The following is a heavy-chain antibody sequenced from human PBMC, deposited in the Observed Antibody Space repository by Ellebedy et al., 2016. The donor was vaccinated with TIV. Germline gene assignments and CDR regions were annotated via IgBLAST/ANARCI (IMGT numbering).Heavy chain of an antibody. CDR2: ISSSSSYI. CDR1: GFTFSSYS. J-gene: IGHJ4*02. V-gene: IGHV3-21*01. D-gene: IGHD2-2*01. CDR3: ARVYYCSSTSCRSYYFDY. Sequence: GESLKISCAASGFTFSSYSMNWVRQAPGKGLEWVSSISSSSSYIYYADSVKGRFTISRDNAKNSLYLQMNSLRAEDTAVYYCARVYYCSSTSCRSYYFDYWGQGTLVTVSS.